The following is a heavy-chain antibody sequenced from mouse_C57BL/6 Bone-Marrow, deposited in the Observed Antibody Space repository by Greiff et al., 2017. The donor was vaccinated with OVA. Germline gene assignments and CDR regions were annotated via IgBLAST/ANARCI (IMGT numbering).Heavy chain of an antibody. CDR1: GFTFTDYY. Sequence: EVQVVESGPVLVKPGPSVKISCKASGFTFTDYYMHWVKQSHGKSLEWIGLVYPYNGGTSYNQKFKGKATLTVDTSSSTAYMELNSLTSKYSSVYYCASSGITTVEYFDVWGTGTTVTVSS. CDR3: ASSGITTVEYFDV. J-gene: IGHJ1*03. V-gene: IGHV1-36*01. CDR2: VYPYNGGT. D-gene: IGHD1-1*01.